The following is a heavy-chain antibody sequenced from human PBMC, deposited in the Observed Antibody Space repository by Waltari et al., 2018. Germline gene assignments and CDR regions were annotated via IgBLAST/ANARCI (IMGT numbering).Heavy chain of an antibody. CDR2: IWYDGSNK. CDR3: AKGPRIDPREYYFDY. CDR1: GFTFSSYG. D-gene: IGHD3-9*01. V-gene: IGHV3-30*18. Sequence: QVQLVESGGGVVQPGRSLRLSCAASGFTFSSYGMHWVRQAPGKGLEWVAVIWYDGSNKYYADSVKGRFTISRDNSKNTLYLQMNSLRAEDTAMYYCAKGPRIDPREYYFDYWGQGTLVTVSS. J-gene: IGHJ4*02.